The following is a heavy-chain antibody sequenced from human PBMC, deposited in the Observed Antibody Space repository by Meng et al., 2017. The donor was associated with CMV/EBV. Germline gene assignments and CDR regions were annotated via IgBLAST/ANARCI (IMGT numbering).Heavy chain of an antibody. V-gene: IGHV3-30*02. J-gene: IGHJ3*02. Sequence: GGSLRLSCAASGFTFSSYGMHWVRQAPGKGLEWVAFIRYDGSNKYYADSVKGRFTISRDNSKNTLYLQMNSLRAEDTAVYYCASYCSSTSCWNAFDIWGQGTMVTVSS. CDR1: GFTFSSYG. CDR2: IRYDGSNK. CDR3: ASYCSSTSCWNAFDI. D-gene: IGHD2-2*01.